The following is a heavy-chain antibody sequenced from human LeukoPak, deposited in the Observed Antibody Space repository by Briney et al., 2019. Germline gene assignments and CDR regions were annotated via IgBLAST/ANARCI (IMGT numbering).Heavy chain of an antibody. D-gene: IGHD3-16*02. V-gene: IGHV4-59*08. J-gene: IGHJ6*03. Sequence: SETLSLTCTVSGGSIGTYYWSWIRQSPGKGLEWIGYIYVTGTRYNPYLQRRGTISVDRSRNQFFLKISSVTAADTAVYYCARHIGGGIEDMDVWGKGTKVIVSS. CDR3: ARHIGGGIEDMDV. CDR2: IYVTGT. CDR1: GGSIGTYY.